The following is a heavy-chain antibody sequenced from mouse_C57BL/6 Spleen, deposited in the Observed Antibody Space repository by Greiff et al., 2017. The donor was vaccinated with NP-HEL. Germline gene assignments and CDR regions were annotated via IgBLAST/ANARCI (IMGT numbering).Heavy chain of an antibody. J-gene: IGHJ3*01. Sequence: EVQLQQSGPELVKPGASVKIPCKASGYTFTDYNMDWVKQSHGKSLEWIGDINPNNGGTIYNQKFKGKATLTVDKSSSPAYMELRSLTSEDTAVYYCALGVYDGYHQAWFAYWGQGTLVTVSA. CDR2: INPNNGGT. D-gene: IGHD2-3*01. CDR3: ALGVYDGYHQAWFAY. CDR1: GYTFTDYN. V-gene: IGHV1-18*01.